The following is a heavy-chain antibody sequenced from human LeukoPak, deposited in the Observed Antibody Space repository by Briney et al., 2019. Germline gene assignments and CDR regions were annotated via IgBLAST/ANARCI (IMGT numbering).Heavy chain of an antibody. V-gene: IGHV1-8*02. CDR3: ARHPAVAGPLQFDY. Sequence: ASVKVSCTASGYTFTGYYMHWVRQAPGQGLEWMGWMNPNSGNTGYAQKFQGRVTMTRNTSISTAYMELSSLRSEDTAVYYCARHPAVAGPLQFDYWGQGTLVTVSS. D-gene: IGHD6-19*01. CDR1: GYTFTGYY. J-gene: IGHJ4*02. CDR2: MNPNSGNT.